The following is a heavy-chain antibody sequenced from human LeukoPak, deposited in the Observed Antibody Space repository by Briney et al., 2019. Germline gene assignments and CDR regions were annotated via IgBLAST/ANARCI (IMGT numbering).Heavy chain of an antibody. CDR3: ACDLPFED. CDR1: GYTFIAYH. Sequence: ASVKVSCKASGYTFIAYHMHWVRQAPGQGLEWMGRIHPSSGATNYAQRFQGSVSLTRDTSINTAYMGLSRLTSDDTAVYYCACDLPFEDWGQGTLVTVSS. V-gene: IGHV1-2*06. CDR2: IHPSSGAT. J-gene: IGHJ4*02. D-gene: IGHD2/OR15-2a*01.